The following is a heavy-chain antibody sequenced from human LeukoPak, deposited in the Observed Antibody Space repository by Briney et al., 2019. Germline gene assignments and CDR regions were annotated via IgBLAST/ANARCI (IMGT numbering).Heavy chain of an antibody. Sequence: GGSLRLSCAASGFTFSSYAMSWVRQAPGKGLEWVSAISDSGGSTYYADSVKGRFTISRDNSKNTLYLQMNSLRAEDTAVYYCAKDPGYCSSTSCYPNWFDPWGQGTLVTVSS. V-gene: IGHV3-23*01. J-gene: IGHJ5*02. D-gene: IGHD2-2*01. CDR1: GFTFSSYA. CDR3: AKDPGYCSSTSCYPNWFDP. CDR2: ISDSGGST.